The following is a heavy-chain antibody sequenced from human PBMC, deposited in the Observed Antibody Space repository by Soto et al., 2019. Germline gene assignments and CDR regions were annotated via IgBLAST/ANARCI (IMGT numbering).Heavy chain of an antibody. D-gene: IGHD6-19*01. V-gene: IGHV3-74*01. CDR3: ARGGADNGGWFS. CDR2: LNSDGSIT. J-gene: IGHJ4*02. Sequence: EVQLVESGGGLVQPGGSLRLSCAASGFTFSGYWMHWVRQSPGKGLVWVSRLNSDGSITSYADSVKGRFTISRDNAKNTLYLQMNSLRAEDTAVYFCARGGADNGGWFSWGPGTLVTVSS. CDR1: GFTFSGYW.